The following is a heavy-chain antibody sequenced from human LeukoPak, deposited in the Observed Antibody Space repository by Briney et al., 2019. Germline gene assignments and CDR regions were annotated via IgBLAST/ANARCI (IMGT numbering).Heavy chain of an antibody. D-gene: IGHD4-11*01. CDR1: GFTFSSYW. CDR3: ARVAWVQDYSNYYYYYGMDV. CDR2: IKQDGSEK. V-gene: IGHV3-7*01. J-gene: IGHJ6*02. Sequence: GGSLRLSCAASGFTFSSYWMSWVRQAPGKGLEWVANIKQDGSEKYYVDSVKGRFTISRDNAKNSLCLQMNSLRAEDTAVYYCARVAWVQDYSNYYYYYGMDVWGQGTTVTVSS.